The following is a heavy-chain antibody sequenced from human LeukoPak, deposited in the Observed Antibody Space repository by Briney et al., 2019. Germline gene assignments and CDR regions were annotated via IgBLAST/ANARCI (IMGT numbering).Heavy chain of an antibody. Sequence: GGSLRLSCEAAGFTFSTYTMNWVRQAPGKGLEWVSSISSSSSYIYYADSVKGRFTISRDNSKNTLYLQMNSLRAEDTAVYYCAKTYDSGTMYYFDYWGRGTPVTVSS. D-gene: IGHD3-10*01. CDR1: GFTFSTYT. CDR2: ISSSSSYI. CDR3: AKTYDSGTMYYFDY. J-gene: IGHJ4*02. V-gene: IGHV3-21*01.